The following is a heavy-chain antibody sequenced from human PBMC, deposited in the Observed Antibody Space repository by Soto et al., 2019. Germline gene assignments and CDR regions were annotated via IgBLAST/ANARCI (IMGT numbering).Heavy chain of an antibody. CDR2: MYYSGNA. CDR3: AREYPVHSAYFDY. D-gene: IGHD1-26*01. Sequence: SETLSLTCTVSGGSISSGGGCWIWIRQHPGKGLEWIGYMYYSGNANYNPSLRSRITISVDTSKNQFSLNLNSVTAADTAVYYCAREYPVHSAYFDYWGQGILVTVSS. V-gene: IGHV4-61*08. CDR1: GGSISSGGGC. J-gene: IGHJ4*02.